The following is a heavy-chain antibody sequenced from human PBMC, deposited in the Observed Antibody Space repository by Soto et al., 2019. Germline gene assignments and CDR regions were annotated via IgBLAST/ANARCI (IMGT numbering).Heavy chain of an antibody. J-gene: IGHJ4*02. CDR3: ARAVCDSSGPLGVMKYYFDY. D-gene: IGHD3-22*01. Sequence: SETLSLTCTVSGGSISSYYWSWIRQPPGKGLEWIGYIYYSGSTNYNPSLKSRVTISVDTSKNQFSLKLSSVTAADTAVYYCARAVCDSSGPLGVMKYYFDYWGQGTTVTVS. CDR2: IYYSGST. CDR1: GGSISSYY. V-gene: IGHV4-59*01.